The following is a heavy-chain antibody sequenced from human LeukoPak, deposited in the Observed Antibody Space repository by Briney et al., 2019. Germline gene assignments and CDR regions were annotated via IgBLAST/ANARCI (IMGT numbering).Heavy chain of an antibody. V-gene: IGHV3-48*03. CDR2: ISSNGNTE. CDR3: ARDGSGSSGYFDY. J-gene: IGHJ4*02. D-gene: IGHD3-22*01. CDR1: GFSFSSHP. Sequence: PGGSLRLSCAASGFSFSSHPINWVRQAPGKGLEWVSHISSNGNTEYYLDSVRLRFTMSRDNAKNLLFLQMNSLRAEDTAVYYCARDGSGSSGYFDYWGQGTLVTVSS.